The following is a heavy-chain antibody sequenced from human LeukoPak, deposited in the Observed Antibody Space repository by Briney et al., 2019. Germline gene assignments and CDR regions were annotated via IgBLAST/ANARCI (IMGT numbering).Heavy chain of an antibody. CDR2: IIPIFGTA. D-gene: IGHD2-15*01. J-gene: IGHJ3*02. V-gene: IGHV1-69*06. CDR3: ARDGKRLRYCSGGSCTNAFDI. CDR1: GGTFSSYA. Sequence: ASVKVSCKASGGTFSSYAISWVRQAPGQGLEWMGGIIPIFGTANYAQKFQGRVTITADKSTSTAYMELSSLRSEDTAVYYCARDGKRLRYCSGGSCTNAFDIWGQGTMVTVSS.